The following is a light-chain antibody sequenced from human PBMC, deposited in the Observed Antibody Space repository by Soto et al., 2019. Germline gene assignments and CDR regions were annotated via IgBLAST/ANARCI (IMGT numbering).Light chain of an antibody. CDR3: QSYDSSLSVV. J-gene: IGLJ2*01. V-gene: IGLV1-40*01. CDR2: VNS. CDR1: SSNIGAGYD. Sequence: QSVLTQPPSVSGAPGQRVTISCTGSSSNIGAGYDVHWYQLLPGTAPKLLIYVNSNRPSGVPDRFSGSKSGTSASLAITGLQAEDEADYYCQSYDSSLSVVFGGGTQLTVL.